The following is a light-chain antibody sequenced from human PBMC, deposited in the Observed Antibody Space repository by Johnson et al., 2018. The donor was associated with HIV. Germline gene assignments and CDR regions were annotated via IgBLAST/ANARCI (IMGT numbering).Light chain of an antibody. CDR3: GTWDSSLSAGV. CDR1: SSNIGNNY. J-gene: IGLJ1*01. CDR2: DNN. Sequence: QSVLTQPPSVSAAPGQKVTISCSGSSSNIGNNYVSWYQQLPGTAPKLLIYDNNKRPSGIPDRFSGSKSGTSATLGITGLQTGDEAYYYCGTWDSSLSAGVCGTGTKVTVL. V-gene: IGLV1-51*01.